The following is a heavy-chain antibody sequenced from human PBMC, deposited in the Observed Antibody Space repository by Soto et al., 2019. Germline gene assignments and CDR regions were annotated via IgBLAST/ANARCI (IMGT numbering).Heavy chain of an antibody. CDR2: IFTNVRT. CDR3: ARSPSMIRGVILDW. Sequence: PSETLSLTCTVSGGSVSSVSYNWCWIRQPPGKGLEWIGYIFTNVRTTYNPSLESRVTISVDTSKNQFSLNLSFVTAADTAVYFCARSPSMIRGVILDWWGQGMLVTVSS. D-gene: IGHD3-10*01. J-gene: IGHJ4*02. V-gene: IGHV4-61*01. CDR1: GGSVSSVSYN.